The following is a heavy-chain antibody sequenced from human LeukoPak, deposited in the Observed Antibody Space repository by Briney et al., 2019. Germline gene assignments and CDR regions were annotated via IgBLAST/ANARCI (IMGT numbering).Heavy chain of an antibody. D-gene: IGHD6-25*01. CDR3: AAISYSGTWPVGY. CDR2: ISGSGGRT. Sequence: GGSLRLSCAASGFSFSSYAMSWVRQAPEKGLEWVSGISGSGGRTYFADSVKGRFTISRDNSKNTLYLQMNTLTAEDTAVYYCAAISYSGTWPVGYWGQGTLVTVTA. V-gene: IGHV3-23*01. CDR1: GFSFSSYA. J-gene: IGHJ4*02.